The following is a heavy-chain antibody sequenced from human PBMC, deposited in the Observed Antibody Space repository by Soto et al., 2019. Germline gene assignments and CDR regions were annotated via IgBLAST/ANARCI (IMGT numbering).Heavy chain of an antibody. CDR1: GGSIDDYY. V-gene: IGHV4-59*07. CDR2: IYHSGGT. J-gene: IGHJ4*02. D-gene: IGHD3-3*01. CDR3: ARVRVDADDLFDFDS. Sequence: QVQLQESGPGLVAPSDTLSLTCSVSGGSIDDYYWSWIRQPPGKGLEWVAFIYHSGGTDYSPSLQSRVSLSVDTSKNQFSLMLTSVTAADTAVYYCARVRVDADDLFDFDSWGEGTLVTVSS.